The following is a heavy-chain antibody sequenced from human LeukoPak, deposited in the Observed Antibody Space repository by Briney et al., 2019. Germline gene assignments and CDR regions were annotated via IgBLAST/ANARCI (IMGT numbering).Heavy chain of an antibody. J-gene: IGHJ4*02. Sequence: SETLSLTCTVSGVSISNYYWSWLRQPPGKGLEWIGYIYYNGNTNYSPSLKTRVTMSVDTSKDQFSLRVNSLTAADTAVYYCAGFEKFYDSSAHCLDHWGQGALVTVSS. D-gene: IGHD3-22*01. CDR2: IYYNGNT. V-gene: IGHV4-59*12. CDR3: AGFEKFYDSSAHCLDH. CDR1: GVSISNYY.